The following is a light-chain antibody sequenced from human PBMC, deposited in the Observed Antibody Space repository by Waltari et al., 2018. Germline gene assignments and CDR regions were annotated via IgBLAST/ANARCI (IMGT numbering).Light chain of an antibody. J-gene: IGLJ3*02. V-gene: IGLV1-47*01. CDR1: SSNIGNNS. Sequence: QSVLTQPPSASWAPGQRVTISCSGSSSNIGNNSVSWYQQLPGTVPKLLSYRNNQRASGVPDRFSGSKSGTSASLAISGLRSEDEAYYYCAPWDDSLSGWVFGGGTKLTVL. CDR3: APWDDSLSGWV. CDR2: RNN.